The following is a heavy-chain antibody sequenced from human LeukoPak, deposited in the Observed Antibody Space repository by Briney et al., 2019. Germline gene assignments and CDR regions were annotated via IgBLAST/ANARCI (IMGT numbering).Heavy chain of an antibody. CDR3: ARGDGSGRYCIEY. J-gene: IGHJ4*02. D-gene: IGHD3-10*01. CDR2: INPNSGGT. CDR1: GYTFTGYY. Sequence: ASVKVSCKASGYTFTGYYMHWVRQAPGQGLEWMGWINPNSGGTNYAQKFQGRVTMTRDTSISPAYMELSRLRSDDTAVYYCARGDGSGRYCIEYWGQGTLVAVVS. V-gene: IGHV1-2*02.